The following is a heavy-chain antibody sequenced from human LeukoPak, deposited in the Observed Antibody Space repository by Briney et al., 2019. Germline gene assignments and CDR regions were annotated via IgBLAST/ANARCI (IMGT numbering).Heavy chain of an antibody. Sequence: PSETLSLTCTVSGGSISSGSYYWGWIRQPPGKGLEWIGSIYYSGSTYYNPSLKSRVTISVDTSKNQFSLKLSSVTAADTAVYYCARQGAATVTTTYYFDYWGQGTLVTVSS. V-gene: IGHV4-39*01. J-gene: IGHJ4*02. D-gene: IGHD4-17*01. CDR3: ARQGAATVTTTYYFDY. CDR1: GGSISSGSYY. CDR2: IYYSGST.